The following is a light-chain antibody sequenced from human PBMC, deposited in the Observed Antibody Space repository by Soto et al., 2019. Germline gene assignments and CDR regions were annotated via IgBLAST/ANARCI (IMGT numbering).Light chain of an antibody. Sequence: EIVLTQSPGTLSLSPGERATLSCRASQSVSSSRLAWYRQKPGQAPRLLIYRTSNRATGIPDRFSGSGSGTDFTLTISRLEPEDFAVYWCQQYDSSPRTFGQGTKVEIK. J-gene: IGKJ1*01. V-gene: IGKV3-20*01. CDR3: QQYDSSPRT. CDR1: QSVSSSR. CDR2: RTS.